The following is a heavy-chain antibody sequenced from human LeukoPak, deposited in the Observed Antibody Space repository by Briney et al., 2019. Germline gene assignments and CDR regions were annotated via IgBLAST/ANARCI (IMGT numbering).Heavy chain of an antibody. V-gene: IGHV4-61*02. J-gene: IGHJ5*02. Sequence: PSETLSLTCTVSGGSISSSSYYWSWIRQPAGKGLEWIGRIYTSGSTNYNPSLKSRVTMSVDTSKNQFSLKLSSVTAADTAVYYCARVSSLLWFGELTLRSVWFDPWGQGTLVTVSS. D-gene: IGHD3-10*01. CDR1: GGSISSSSYY. CDR3: ARVSSLLWFGELTLRSVWFDP. CDR2: IYTSGST.